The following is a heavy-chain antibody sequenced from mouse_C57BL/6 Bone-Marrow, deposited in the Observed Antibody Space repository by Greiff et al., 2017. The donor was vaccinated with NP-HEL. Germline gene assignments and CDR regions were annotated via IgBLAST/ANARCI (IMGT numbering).Heavy chain of an antibody. V-gene: IGHV1-54*01. CDR1: GYAFTNYL. Sequence: VQLQQSGAELVRPGTSVKVSCKASGYAFTNYLIEWVKQRPGQGLEWIGVINPGSGGTNYNEQFKGKATLTADKSSSTAYMQLSSLTSEDSAVYFCAREAYSFDYWGQGTTLTVSS. J-gene: IGHJ2*01. D-gene: IGHD6-1*01. CDR2: INPGSGGT. CDR3: AREAYSFDY.